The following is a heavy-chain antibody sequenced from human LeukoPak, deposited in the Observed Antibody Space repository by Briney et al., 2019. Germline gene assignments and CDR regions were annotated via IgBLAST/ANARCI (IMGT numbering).Heavy chain of an antibody. CDR3: ARAIVFDAFDI. J-gene: IGHJ3*02. CDR1: GFTVSSNY. Sequence: GGSLRLSCAASGFTVSSNYMSWVRQAPGKGLEWVSVIYSGGSTYYADSVKGRFTISRDNSKNTLYRQMNSLRAEDTAVYYCARAIVFDAFDIWGQGTMVTVSS. D-gene: IGHD3-16*02. CDR2: IYSGGST. V-gene: IGHV3-53*01.